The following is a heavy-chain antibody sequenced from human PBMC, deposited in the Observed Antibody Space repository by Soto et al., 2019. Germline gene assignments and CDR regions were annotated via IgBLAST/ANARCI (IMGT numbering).Heavy chain of an antibody. Sequence: QVQLVQSGPEVKMLGATVKVSCKTSGYSFSAYGLAWLRQAPGQRPEWKGWVSTNNANTNYAQKFQGRVTMTTDTSTATSSMELTNLRSDDPAVDYCARELNRDCSAYDSFSYWGQGALGTVSS. CDR1: GYSFSAYG. V-gene: IGHV1-18*01. J-gene: IGHJ4*02. CDR3: ARELNRDCSAYDSFSY. D-gene: IGHD3-22*01. CDR2: VSTNNANT.